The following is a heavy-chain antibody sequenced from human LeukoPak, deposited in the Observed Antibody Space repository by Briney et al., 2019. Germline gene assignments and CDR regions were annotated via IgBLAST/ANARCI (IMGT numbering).Heavy chain of an antibody. CDR2: FYTTGYS. V-gene: IGHV4-4*07. CDR3: ARDRRYFDSSGFYSWFDP. CDR1: GGSISGYY. J-gene: IGHJ5*02. D-gene: IGHD3-22*01. Sequence: SETLSLTCTVSGGSISGYYWSWVRQPAGKGLEWIGRFYTTGYSNYNPSLQSRVTMSVDTSKNQFSLRLTSVTAADTAVYYCARDRRYFDSSGFYSWFDPWGQGTLVTVSS.